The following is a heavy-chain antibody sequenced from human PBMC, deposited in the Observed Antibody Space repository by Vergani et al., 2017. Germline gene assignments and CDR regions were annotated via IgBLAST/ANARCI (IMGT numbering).Heavy chain of an antibody. CDR2: IIPMFGTA. CDR1: GGTFSSYA. V-gene: IGHV1-69*13. Sequence: QVQLVQSGAEVKKPGSSVKVSCKASGGTFSSYAISWVRQAPGLGLEWMGRIIPMFGTANYARKFQGRVTITADESTSTAYMELSSLRSEDTAVYYCARDRGCATISCYFSGAFDYWGLGTLVSVSS. CDR3: ARDRGCATISCYFSGAFDY. J-gene: IGHJ4*02. D-gene: IGHD2-2*01.